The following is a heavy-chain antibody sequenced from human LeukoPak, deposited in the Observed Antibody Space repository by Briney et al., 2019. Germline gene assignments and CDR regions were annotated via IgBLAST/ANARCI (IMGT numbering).Heavy chain of an antibody. CDR1: GFTFSSYA. J-gene: IGHJ4*02. CDR3: ARGGLGYNFDY. V-gene: IGHV3-30-3*01. D-gene: IGHD5-24*01. CDR2: ISYHGSNK. Sequence: GGSLRLSCAASGFTFSSYAMHWVRQAAGKGLEWVAVISYHGSNKYYADSVKGRFTISRDNSKNTLYLQMNSLRAEDTAVYYCARGGLGYNFDYWGQGTLVTVSS.